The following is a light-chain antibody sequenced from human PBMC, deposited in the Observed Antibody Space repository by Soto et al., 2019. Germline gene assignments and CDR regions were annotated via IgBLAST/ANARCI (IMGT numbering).Light chain of an antibody. CDR2: AAS. J-gene: IGKJ1*01. Sequence: AIRLTQSPSAFSASTGDRVTITCRASQGISSYLAWYQQKPGNAPKLLIYAASTLPSGVPSRFSGSGSGTDFTLTISCLQSEDFATYYCQQYYSYPLTFGQGTKVEIK. CDR3: QQYYSYPLT. V-gene: IGKV1-8*01. CDR1: QGISSY.